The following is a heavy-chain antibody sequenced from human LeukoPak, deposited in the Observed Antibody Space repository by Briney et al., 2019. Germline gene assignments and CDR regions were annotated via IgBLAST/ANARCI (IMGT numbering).Heavy chain of an antibody. V-gene: IGHV3-43*02. CDR3: AKDLIAVADTPYYFDY. CDR2: ISGDGGST. CDR1: GFTFDDYA. D-gene: IGHD6-19*01. J-gene: IGHJ4*02. Sequence: PGGSLRLSCAASGFTFDDYAMHWVRQAPGKGPEWVSLISGDGGSTYYADSVKGRFTISRDNSKNSLYLQMNSLRTEDTALYYCAKDLIAVADTPYYFDYWGQGTLVTVSS.